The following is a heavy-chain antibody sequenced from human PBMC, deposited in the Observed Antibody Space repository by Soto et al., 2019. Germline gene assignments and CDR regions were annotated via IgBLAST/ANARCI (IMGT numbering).Heavy chain of an antibody. Sequence: QVQLVQSGAEVKEPGASVKVSCKVSGYSFSEMSMHWVRQTPEKGLEWMGSFDGEDGQTMYAQKFQGRVAMTEDTSADTAYLELSSLRSDDTAVYYCGIPGASAHLDYWGQGSRLTVSS. V-gene: IGHV1-24*01. CDR2: FDGEDGQT. CDR1: GYSFSEMS. CDR3: GIPGASAHLDY. J-gene: IGHJ4*02. D-gene: IGHD3-10*01.